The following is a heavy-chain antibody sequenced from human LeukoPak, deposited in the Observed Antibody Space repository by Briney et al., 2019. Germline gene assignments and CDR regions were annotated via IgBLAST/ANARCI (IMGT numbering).Heavy chain of an antibody. D-gene: IGHD1-26*01. CDR2: INPSGGSS. Sequence: GASVKVSCKASEYTFTNHYMHWVRQAPGQGLEWMGIINPSGGSSSYAHKFQGRVTMTRDKSTSTVYMELSSLGSEDTAVYYCARVESWEHSGSSQDAFDIWGQGTMVTVSS. CDR1: EYTFTNHY. CDR3: ARVESWEHSGSSQDAFDI. J-gene: IGHJ3*02. V-gene: IGHV1-46*01.